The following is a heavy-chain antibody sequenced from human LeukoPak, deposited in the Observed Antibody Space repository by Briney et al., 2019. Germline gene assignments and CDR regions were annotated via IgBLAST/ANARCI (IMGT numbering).Heavy chain of an antibody. J-gene: IGHJ4*02. CDR2: IYYTGTT. Sequence: SETLSLTCIVSGGSLNSPNYYWGWIRQPPGKGLEWIGTIYYTGTTYYNPSLKSRLTISVDTSKNQFSLKLSSVTAADTAVYYCARVNKGGTLDYWGQGTLVTVSS. CDR3: ARVNKGGTLDY. V-gene: IGHV4-39*07. CDR1: GGSLNSPNYY. D-gene: IGHD1-1*01.